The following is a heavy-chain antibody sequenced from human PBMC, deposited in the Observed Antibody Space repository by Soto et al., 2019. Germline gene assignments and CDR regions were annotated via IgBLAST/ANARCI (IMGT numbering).Heavy chain of an antibody. CDR1: GFTFTSSA. V-gene: IGHV1-58*01. J-gene: IGHJ3*02. CDR3: AADTGYYDSSGYYRDAFDI. Sequence: SVKVSCKASGFTFTSSAVQWVRQARGQRLEWIGWIVVGSGNTNYAQKFQERVTITRDMSTSTAYMELSSLRSEDTAVYYCAADTGYYDSSGYYRDAFDIWGQGTMVTVSS. D-gene: IGHD3-22*01. CDR2: IVVGSGNT.